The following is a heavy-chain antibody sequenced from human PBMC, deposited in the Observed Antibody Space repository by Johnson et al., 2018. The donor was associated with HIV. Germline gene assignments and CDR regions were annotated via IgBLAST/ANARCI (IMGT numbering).Heavy chain of an antibody. D-gene: IGHD3-22*01. Sequence: QVQLVESGGGVVQPGRSLRLSCAASGFTFSSYAMHWVRQAPGQGLEWVSVIWFDGSSKYYADSVKGRFTISRDNSKNTLYMQMNSLRAEDTAVYYCARNYYDSSDAFDIWGQGTMVTVSS. CDR2: IWFDGSSK. CDR1: GFTFSSYA. J-gene: IGHJ3*02. CDR3: ARNYYDSSDAFDI. V-gene: IGHV3-30*04.